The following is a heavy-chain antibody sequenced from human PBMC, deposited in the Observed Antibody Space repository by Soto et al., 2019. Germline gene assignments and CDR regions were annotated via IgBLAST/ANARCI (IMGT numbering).Heavy chain of an antibody. J-gene: IGHJ4*03. D-gene: IGHD3-3*01. CDR1: SYVIESGHY. Sequence: NPSETLSLTCVVSSYVIESGHYWGWVRQPPGKGLEWVGSIYDSGTTYYNPSLRSRVTISADTSKNQFSLSLTSVTAADTAVYYCARSPQYYTPGSSPFDYWGPGXMVTVYS. CDR2: IYDSGTT. V-gene: IGHV4-38-2*01. CDR3: ARSPQYYTPGSSPFDY.